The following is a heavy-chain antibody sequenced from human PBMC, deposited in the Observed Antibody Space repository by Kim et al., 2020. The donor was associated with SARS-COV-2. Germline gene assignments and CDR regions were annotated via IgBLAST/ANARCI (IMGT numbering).Heavy chain of an antibody. D-gene: IGHD6-19*01. Sequence: YASSGKGRFTISRDNAKNSLYLQVNSLRDEDTAVYYCARDFLRPWLVLDYWGQGTLVTVSS. V-gene: IGHV3-11*01. J-gene: IGHJ4*02. CDR3: ARDFLRPWLVLDY.